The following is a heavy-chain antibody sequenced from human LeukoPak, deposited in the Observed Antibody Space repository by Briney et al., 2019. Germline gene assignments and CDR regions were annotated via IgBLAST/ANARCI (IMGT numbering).Heavy chain of an antibody. CDR3: ARAESSNWYWYFDL. D-gene: IGHD6-13*01. Sequence: PGGSLRLSCAASGFTVSSNYMSWVRQAPGKGLEWGSVIYSGGSTYYADSVKGRFTISRDNSKNTLYLQMNTLRAEDTAVYYCARAESSNWYWYFDLWGRGTLVTVSS. J-gene: IGHJ2*01. V-gene: IGHV3-66*01. CDR2: IYSGGST. CDR1: GFTVSSNY.